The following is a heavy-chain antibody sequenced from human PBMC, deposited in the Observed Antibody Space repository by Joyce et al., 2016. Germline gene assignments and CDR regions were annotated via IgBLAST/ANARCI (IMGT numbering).Heavy chain of an antibody. V-gene: IGHV3-7*03. CDR3: ARAFTYSSGDY. D-gene: IGHD6-19*01. J-gene: IGHJ4*02. Sequence: EVQLVESGGGLVQPGGSLRFSCAASGFTFSSFWMSWVRQAPGKGMEWVGNIKQNGSVKKYVDAVKGRFVISRDNAKNSLYLEMNSLRAEDTAVYYCARAFTYSSGDYWGQGTLVTVSS. CDR1: GFTFSSFW. CDR2: IKQNGSVK.